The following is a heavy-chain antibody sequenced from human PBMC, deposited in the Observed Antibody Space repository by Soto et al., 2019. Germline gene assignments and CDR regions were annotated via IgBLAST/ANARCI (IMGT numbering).Heavy chain of an antibody. J-gene: IGHJ4*02. D-gene: IGHD3-10*01. CDR3: AKKANSAPGSQYFDY. CDR1: GITFRPYV. V-gene: IGHV3-23*01. Sequence: SLRLPCAAAGITFRPYVLRWYLQSPERWLEWVSSISGSGSSVYVADSVKGRFTISRDNSKNTLFLQMNSLRAEDTAIYYCAKKANSAPGSQYFDYWGQGTLVTVSS. CDR2: ISGSGSSV.